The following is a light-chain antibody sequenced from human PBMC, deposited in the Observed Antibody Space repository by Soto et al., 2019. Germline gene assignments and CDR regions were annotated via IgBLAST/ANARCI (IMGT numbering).Light chain of an antibody. Sequence: QSVLTQPPSVSGAPRQRVTISCTGSSSKIGAGYDVHWYQQLPGTAPKVLIYGNSNRPSGVPDRFSGSKSGTSASLAITGLQAEDEADYYCQSYDSSLSAVVFGGGTKLTVL. CDR2: GNS. V-gene: IGLV1-40*01. CDR3: QSYDSSLSAVV. J-gene: IGLJ2*01. CDR1: SSKIGAGYD.